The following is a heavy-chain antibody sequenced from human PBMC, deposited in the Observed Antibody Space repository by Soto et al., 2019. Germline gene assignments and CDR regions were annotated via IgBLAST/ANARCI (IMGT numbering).Heavy chain of an antibody. CDR2: INHSGST. CDR1: GGSFSGYY. Sequence: SETLSLTCAVYGGSFSGYYWSWIRQPPGKGLEWIGEINHSGSTNYNPSLKSRVTISVDTSKNQFSLKVGSVTAADTAVYYCASSSLYGMDVWGQGTTVTVSS. CDR3: ASSSLYGMDV. J-gene: IGHJ6*02. V-gene: IGHV4-34*01.